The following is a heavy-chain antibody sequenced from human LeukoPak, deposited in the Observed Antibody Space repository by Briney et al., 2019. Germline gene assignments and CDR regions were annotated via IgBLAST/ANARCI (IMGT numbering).Heavy chain of an antibody. J-gene: IGHJ5*02. CDR1: GGSLSGYY. V-gene: IGHV4-34*01. D-gene: IGHD2-15*01. CDR2: INHSGST. CDR3: AGDPGYCSGGSCYGGWFDP. Sequence: PSEILSLTCAVYGGSLSGYYWSWIRQAPGKGLEWIGEINHSGSTDYNPSLKSRVTISGATSKNQFSLRLSSVTAADTAVYYCAGDPGYCSGGSCYGGWFDPWGQGTLVTVSS.